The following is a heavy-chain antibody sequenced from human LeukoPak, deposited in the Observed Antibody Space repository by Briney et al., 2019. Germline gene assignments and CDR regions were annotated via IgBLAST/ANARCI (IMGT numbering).Heavy chain of an antibody. J-gene: IGHJ4*02. CDR1: GDSISSYY. CDR3: ARDGAIRYFDY. D-gene: IGHD3-16*01. Sequence: SETLSLTCTVSGDSISSYYWIWIRQPAGKGLEWIGRIYSSGSTNYNPSLKSRVTMSVDTSKNQFSLKLSSVTAADTAVYYCARDGAIRYFDYWGQGTLVTVSS. CDR2: IYSSGST. V-gene: IGHV4-4*07.